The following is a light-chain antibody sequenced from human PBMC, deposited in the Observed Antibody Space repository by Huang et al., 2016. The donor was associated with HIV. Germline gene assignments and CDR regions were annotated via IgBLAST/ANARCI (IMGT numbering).Light chain of an antibody. CDR1: QSLLHSYGYNY. CDR3: MQALQTPMYT. J-gene: IGKJ2*01. V-gene: IGKV2-28*01. CDR2: LGS. Sequence: DIVMTQSPLSLFVTPGEPASISCRSSQSLLHSYGYNYLNWYLQKPGQSPKLLIYLGSTRASGVPDRFSGSGSGTDFTLQISRVEAEDVGIYYCMQALQTPMYTFGQGTNLEIK.